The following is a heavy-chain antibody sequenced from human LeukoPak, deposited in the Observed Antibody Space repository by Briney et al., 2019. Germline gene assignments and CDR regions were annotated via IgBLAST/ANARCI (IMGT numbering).Heavy chain of an antibody. CDR1: GFTFDDYG. D-gene: IGHD3-3*01. V-gene: IGHV3-20*04. CDR2: INWNGGST. CDR3: ARDQLALEWLLSIDY. Sequence: GGSLRLSCAASGFTFDDYGMSWVRQAPGKGLEWVSGINWNGGSTGYADSVKGRFSISRDNAKNSLYLQMNSLRAEDTALYYCARDQLALEWLLSIDYWGQGTLVTVSS. J-gene: IGHJ4*02.